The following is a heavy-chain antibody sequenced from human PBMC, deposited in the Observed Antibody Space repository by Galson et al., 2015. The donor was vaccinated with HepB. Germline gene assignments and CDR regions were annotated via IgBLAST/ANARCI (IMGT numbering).Heavy chain of an antibody. CDR2: IKQDGSEK. Sequence: SLRLSCAASGFTFSSYWMSWVRQAPGKGLEWVANIKQDGSEKYYVDSVKGRFTISRDNTKNSLYLQMNSLRAEDTAVYYCARINYGDYFDYWGQGTLVTVSS. CDR1: GFTFSSYW. CDR3: ARINYGDYFDY. V-gene: IGHV3-7*03. J-gene: IGHJ4*02. D-gene: IGHD4-17*01.